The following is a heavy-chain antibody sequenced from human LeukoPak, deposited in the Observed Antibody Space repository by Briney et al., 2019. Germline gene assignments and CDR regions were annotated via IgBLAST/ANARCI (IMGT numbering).Heavy chain of an antibody. D-gene: IGHD4-17*01. Sequence: GGSLRLSCAASGFTVRRKYMSWVRQAPGKGLEWVSVIYSGDSTKYADSVKGRFTISRDNSKNTLYLQINGLRAEDTAVYYCATRDSGDHPFFDYWGQGTPVTVSS. CDR3: ATRDSGDHPFFDY. J-gene: IGHJ4*02. V-gene: IGHV3-53*01. CDR1: GFTVRRKY. CDR2: IYSGDST.